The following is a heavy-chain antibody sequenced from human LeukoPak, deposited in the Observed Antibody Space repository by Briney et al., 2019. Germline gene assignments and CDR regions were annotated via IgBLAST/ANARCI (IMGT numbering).Heavy chain of an antibody. CDR1: GGSISSGDYY. CDR3: AMGGYCSGGSCYPNWFDP. CDR2: IYYSGST. Sequence: PSETLSLTCTVSGGSISSGDYYWSWIRQPPGKGLEWIGYIYYSGSTYYNPYLKSRVTISVDTSKNQFSLKLSSVTAADTAVYYCAMGGYCSGGSCYPNWFDPWGQGTLVTVSS. J-gene: IGHJ5*02. V-gene: IGHV4-30-4*01. D-gene: IGHD2-15*01.